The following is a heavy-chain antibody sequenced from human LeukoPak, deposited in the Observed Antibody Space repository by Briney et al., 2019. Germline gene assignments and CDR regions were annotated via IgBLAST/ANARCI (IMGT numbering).Heavy chain of an antibody. Sequence: SETLSLTCTVSGGSISSYYWSWIRQPPGKGLEWIGEINHSGSTNYNPSLKSRVTISVDTSKNQFSLKLSSVTAADTAVYYCARSYYYDSSGYYYPFGYWGQGTLVTVSS. CDR1: GGSISSYY. J-gene: IGHJ4*02. V-gene: IGHV4-34*01. CDR2: INHSGST. CDR3: ARSYYYDSSGYYYPFGY. D-gene: IGHD3-22*01.